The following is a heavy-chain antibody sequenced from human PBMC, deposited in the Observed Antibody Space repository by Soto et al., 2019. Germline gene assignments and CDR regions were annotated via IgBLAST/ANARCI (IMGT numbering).Heavy chain of an antibody. CDR2: ISYDGSNK. V-gene: IGHV3-30-3*01. D-gene: IGHD6-19*01. CDR1: GFTFSSYA. J-gene: IGHJ4*02. CDR3: ARPTTPYSSGWYVGY. Sequence: QVQLVESGGGVVQPGRSLRLSCEASGFTFSSYAMHWVRQAPGKGLEWVAVISYDGSNKYYADSVKGRFTISRDNSKNTLYLQMNSLRAEDTAVYYCARPTTPYSSGWYVGYWGQGTLVTVSS.